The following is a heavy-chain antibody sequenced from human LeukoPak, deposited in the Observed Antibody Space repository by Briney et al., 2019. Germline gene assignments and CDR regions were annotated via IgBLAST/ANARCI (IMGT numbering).Heavy chain of an antibody. CDR2: IYTSGST. CDR3: ARDRGLWFGESAGFDP. Sequence: SETLSLTCTVSGGSISSYYWSWIRQPAGKGLEWIGRIYTSGSTNYNPSLKRRVTMSVATSKNQFSLKLSSVTAADTAVYYCARDRGLWFGESAGFDPWGQGTLVTVSS. V-gene: IGHV4-4*07. D-gene: IGHD3-10*01. J-gene: IGHJ5*02. CDR1: GGSISSYY.